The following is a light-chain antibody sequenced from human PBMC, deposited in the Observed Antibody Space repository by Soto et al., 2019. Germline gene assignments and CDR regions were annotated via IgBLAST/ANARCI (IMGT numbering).Light chain of an antibody. CDR2: EVS. V-gene: IGLV2-8*01. CDR3: SSYADSNNV. J-gene: IGLJ1*01. Sequence: QSSLTQPPSASGSPGQSVTISCTGTISDVGGYNYVSWYQQHPGKAPKLMIYEVSKRPSGVPDRFSGSKSGNTASLTVSGLQAEDEADYYCSSYADSNNVFGTATKVTV. CDR1: ISDVGGYNY.